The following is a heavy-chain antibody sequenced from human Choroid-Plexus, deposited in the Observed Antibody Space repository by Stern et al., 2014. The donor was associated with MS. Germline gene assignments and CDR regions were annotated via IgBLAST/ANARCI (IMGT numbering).Heavy chain of an antibody. Sequence: QITLKESGPTLVKPTQTLTLTCTFSGFSLRTDGVGVGWIRQPPGKALEWLALIYWDDDMPYSPSLNNRLTITQDTSKNQVVLTMINMDPVDTATYYCARRVPSMVRGVTFFDYWGQGTLVTVSS. V-gene: IGHV2-5*02. D-gene: IGHD3-10*01. CDR1: GFSLRTDGVG. CDR2: IYWDDDM. J-gene: IGHJ4*02. CDR3: ARRVPSMVRGVTFFDY.